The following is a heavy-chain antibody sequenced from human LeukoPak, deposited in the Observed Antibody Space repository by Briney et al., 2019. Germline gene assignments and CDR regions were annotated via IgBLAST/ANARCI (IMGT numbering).Heavy chain of an antibody. D-gene: IGHD6-19*01. V-gene: IGHV4-61*01. CDR3: ARGFQQWLDS. Sequence: PSETLSLTCTVSGYSITSGYYWNWIRQPPGKGLEWIGYIYYSGNTNYNPSLKSRVTISVDTSKNQFSLKLSSVTAADTAVYYCARGFQQWLDSWGQGTLVTVAS. CDR2: IYYSGNT. CDR1: GYSITSGYY. J-gene: IGHJ4*02.